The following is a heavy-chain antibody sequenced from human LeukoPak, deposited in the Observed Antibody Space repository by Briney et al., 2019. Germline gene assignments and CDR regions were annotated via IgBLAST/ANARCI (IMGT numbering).Heavy chain of an antibody. D-gene: IGHD3-22*01. CDR1: GGSISSYY. CDR3: ARDRDSSGYHASYAFDI. J-gene: IGHJ3*02. Sequence: SETLSLTCTVSGGSISSYYWSWIRQPPGKGLEWIGYIYYSGSTNYNPSLKSRVTISVDTSKNQFPLKLSSVTAADTAVYYCARDRDSSGYHASYAFDIWGQGTMVTVSS. V-gene: IGHV4-59*01. CDR2: IYYSGST.